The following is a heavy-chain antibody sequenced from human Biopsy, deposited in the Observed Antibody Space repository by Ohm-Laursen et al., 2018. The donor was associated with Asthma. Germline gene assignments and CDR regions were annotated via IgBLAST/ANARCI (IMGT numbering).Heavy chain of an antibody. V-gene: IGHV3-48*02. Sequence: SLRLSCAPAGFTLRSYSMNRVRPAPGKGLEWVSYISSSSSTIYYADSVKGRFTISRDNAKNSLYLQMNSLRDEETAVYYCARFKRGYSYGYAGVFDYWGQGTLVTVSS. CDR3: ARFKRGYSYGYAGVFDY. J-gene: IGHJ4*02. D-gene: IGHD5-18*01. CDR1: GFTLRSYS. CDR2: ISSSSSTI.